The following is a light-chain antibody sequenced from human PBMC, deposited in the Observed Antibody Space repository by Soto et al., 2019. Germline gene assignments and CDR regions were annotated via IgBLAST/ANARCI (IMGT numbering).Light chain of an antibody. Sequence: QSALTQPASVSGSPGQSITISCTGTSRDVGAYNYVSWYQQHPGKAPELLIYEVNNRPSGVSNRFSGSKSGDTAALTISGLQAEDEAEYYCSSYTSSSTYVFGAGTKLTVL. CDR1: SRDVGAYNY. V-gene: IGLV2-14*01. J-gene: IGLJ1*01. CDR2: EVN. CDR3: SSYTSSSTYV.